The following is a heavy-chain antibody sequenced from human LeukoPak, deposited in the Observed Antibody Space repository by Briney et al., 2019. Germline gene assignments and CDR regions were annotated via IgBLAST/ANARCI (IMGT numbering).Heavy chain of an antibody. Sequence: SVKVSCKASGGTFSSYAISWVRQAPGQGLEWMGGIIPIFGTTNYAQKFQGRVTITADESTSTAYMELSSLRSEDTAVYYCARAPPHYDILTGYLRGYFDYWGQGTLVTVSS. J-gene: IGHJ4*02. V-gene: IGHV1-69*01. CDR1: GGTFSSYA. CDR2: IIPIFGTT. D-gene: IGHD3-9*01. CDR3: ARAPPHYDILTGYLRGYFDY.